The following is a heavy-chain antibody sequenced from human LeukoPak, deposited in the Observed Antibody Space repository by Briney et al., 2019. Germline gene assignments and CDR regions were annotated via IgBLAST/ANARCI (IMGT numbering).Heavy chain of an antibody. CDR1: GFTFNNYW. CDR3: ARDFSSGSDY. Sequence: GGSLRLSCVASGFTFNNYWMTWVRQAPGKGLEWVSTISTSSRSIYYADSVKGRFTISRDNAKNSLYLQMNSLRTEDTAVYYCARDFSSGSDYWGQGTLVTVSS. V-gene: IGHV3-21*01. J-gene: IGHJ4*02. CDR2: ISTSSRSI. D-gene: IGHD3-10*01.